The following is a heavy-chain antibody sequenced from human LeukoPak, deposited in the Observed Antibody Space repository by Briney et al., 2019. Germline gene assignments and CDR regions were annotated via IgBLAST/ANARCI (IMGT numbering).Heavy chain of an antibody. CDR2: VSSAGDNI. Sequence: GGSLRLSCAASGFTFSYYYMSWIRQAPGKGLEWVSYVSSAGDNIYYVDSVKGRFTISRDNAKNSLYLQMNSLRAEDTAVYYCARGTGELDYWGQGTLVTVSS. CDR3: ARGTGELDY. J-gene: IGHJ4*02. V-gene: IGHV3-11*01. CDR1: GFTFSYYY.